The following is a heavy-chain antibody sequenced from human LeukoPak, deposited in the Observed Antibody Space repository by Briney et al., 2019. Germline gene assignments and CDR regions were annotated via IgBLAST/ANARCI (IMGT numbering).Heavy chain of an antibody. D-gene: IGHD2-2*01. Sequence: GGSLRLSCAASGFTFSNYAMSWVRQAPGKGLEGVSTISADCRTTYYADSVKGRFTVSREYSKNTLYLHLNSLRAEDTAVYHCAKVGCSTTSCYAGDDYWGQGTLVIISS. J-gene: IGHJ4*02. V-gene: IGHV3-23*01. CDR2: ISADCRTT. CDR1: GFTFSNYA. CDR3: AKVGCSTTSCYAGDDY.